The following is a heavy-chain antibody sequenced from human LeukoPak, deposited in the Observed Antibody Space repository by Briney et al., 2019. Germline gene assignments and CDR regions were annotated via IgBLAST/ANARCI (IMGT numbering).Heavy chain of an antibody. J-gene: IGHJ6*02. CDR1: GFIFGDYA. CDR3: TRERLVVVTTSYYYGMDV. D-gene: IGHD2-21*02. CDR2: SRNKAYGGTT. V-gene: IGHV3-49*04. Sequence: GESLKISCTASGFIFGDYAMSWVRHAPGKGLEWVGFSRNKAYGGTTEYAASVKGRVSISRDDSKSIAYLQMNSLKTEDTAVYYCTRERLVVVTTSYYYGMDVWGQGTTVTVSS.